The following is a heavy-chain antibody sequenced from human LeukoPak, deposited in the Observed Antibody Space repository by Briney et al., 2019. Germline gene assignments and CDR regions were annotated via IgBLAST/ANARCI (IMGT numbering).Heavy chain of an antibody. CDR2: ISSSSSYI. Sequence: GGSLRLSCAASGFTFSSYGMSWVRQAPGKGLEWVSSISSSSSYIYYADSVKGRFTISRDNAKNSLYLQMNSLRAEDTAVYYCARGRLDAFDMWGQGTMVTVSS. CDR1: GFTFSSYG. V-gene: IGHV3-21*01. CDR3: ARGRLDAFDM. J-gene: IGHJ3*02.